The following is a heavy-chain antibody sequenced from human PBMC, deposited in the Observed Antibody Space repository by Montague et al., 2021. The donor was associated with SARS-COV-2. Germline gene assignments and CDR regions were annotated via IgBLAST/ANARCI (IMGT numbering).Heavy chain of an antibody. V-gene: IGHV4-59*13. CDR2: VYSSGST. D-gene: IGHD6-19*01. Sequence: SETLSLTCTASSGSISNYYWSWIRQPPGKGLEWIGYVYSSGSTNYSPSLEGRVTMSVDTSKNQFSLKLISVTAADTAVYYCARVRYSDGWTLDYWGQGPWSPSPQ. CDR1: SGSISNYY. CDR3: ARVRYSDGWTLDY. J-gene: IGHJ4*02.